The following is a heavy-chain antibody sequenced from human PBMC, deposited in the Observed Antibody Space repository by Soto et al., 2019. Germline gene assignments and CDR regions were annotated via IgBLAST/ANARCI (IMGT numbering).Heavy chain of an antibody. CDR3: ARVPYYYYGMDV. V-gene: IGHV3-33*01. CDR2: IWYDGSNK. J-gene: IGHJ6*02. Sequence: GGSLRLSCAASGFTFSGYGMHWVRQAPGKGLEWVAVIWYDGSNKYYADSVKGRFTISRDNSKNTLYLQMNSLRAEDTAVYYCARVPYYYYGMDVWGQGTTVTVSS. CDR1: GFTFSGYG.